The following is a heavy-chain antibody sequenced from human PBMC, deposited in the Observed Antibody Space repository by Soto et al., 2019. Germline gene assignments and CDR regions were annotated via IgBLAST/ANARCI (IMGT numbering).Heavy chain of an antibody. D-gene: IGHD3-9*01. CDR3: AKVPRRYFDRLSFHDY. CDR1: GFILSNYL. V-gene: IGHV3-7*03. CDR2: IKEDGSEK. J-gene: IGHJ4*02. Sequence: PXECLRLSCVGSGFILSNYLMSWVRQAPGKGLEWVANIKEDGSEKYYVESVEGRFTISRDNAKNSLYLQMNSLRAEDTAVYYCAKVPRRYFDRLSFHDYWGQGTLVTVSS.